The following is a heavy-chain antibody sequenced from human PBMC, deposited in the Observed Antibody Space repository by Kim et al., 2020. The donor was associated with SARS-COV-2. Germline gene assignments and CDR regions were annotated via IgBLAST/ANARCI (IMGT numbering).Heavy chain of an antibody. Sequence: GGSLRLSCAASGFTFSSYGMHWVRQAPGKGLEWVAVIWYDGSNKYYADSVKGRFTISRDNSKNTLYLQMNSLRAEDTAVYYCARDLWAGYSGYDSYGGQGTLVTVSS. CDR1: GFTFSSYG. CDR3: ARDLWAGYSGYDSY. CDR2: IWYDGSNK. V-gene: IGHV3-33*01. J-gene: IGHJ4*02. D-gene: IGHD5-12*01.